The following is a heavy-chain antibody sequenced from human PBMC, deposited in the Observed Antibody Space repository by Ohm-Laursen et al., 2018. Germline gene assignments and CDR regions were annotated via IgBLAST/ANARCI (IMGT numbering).Heavy chain of an antibody. D-gene: IGHD1-7*01. CDR2: INHRGTT. J-gene: IGHJ4*02. CDR1: GESFSGSY. Sequence: DTLSLTCTVYGESFSGSYCSWIRQPPGKGLEWIGEINHRGTTNYKSSLKSRVTISVDTSKNQLSLELTSVTAADTAVYYCVRGGPGGTPDDYWGQGTLVTVSS. V-gene: IGHV4-34*01. CDR3: VRGGPGGTPDDY.